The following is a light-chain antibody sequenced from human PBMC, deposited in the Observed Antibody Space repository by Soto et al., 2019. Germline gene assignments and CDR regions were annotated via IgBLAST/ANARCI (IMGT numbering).Light chain of an antibody. J-gene: IGLJ1*01. CDR2: GNS. V-gene: IGLV1-40*01. Sequence: MVTEPPSVSGAPGQRVTISCTGNSSNIGAGYDVHWYQQLPGTAPKLLIYGNSNRPSGVPDRFSGSKSGTSASLAITGLQAEDEADYYCQSYDSSLSGSYVFGTGTKVTVL. CDR1: SSNIGAGYD. CDR3: QSYDSSLSGSYV.